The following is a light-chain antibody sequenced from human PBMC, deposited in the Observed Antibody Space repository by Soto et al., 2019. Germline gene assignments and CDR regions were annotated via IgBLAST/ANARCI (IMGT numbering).Light chain of an antibody. J-gene: IGLJ3*02. CDR1: SSNIGSNY. CDR2: RNN. V-gene: IGLV1-47*01. Sequence: VVTQPPSASGTPGQRVTISCSGSSSNIGSNYVYWYQQLPGTAPKLLIYRNNQRPSGVPDRFSGSKSGTSASLAISGLRSEDEADYYCAAWDDSLSGWVFGGGIKVTVL. CDR3: AAWDDSLSGWV.